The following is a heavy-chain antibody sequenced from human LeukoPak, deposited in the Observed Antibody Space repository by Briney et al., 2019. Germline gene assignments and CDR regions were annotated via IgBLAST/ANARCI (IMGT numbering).Heavy chain of an antibody. CDR2: ISSTSSIL. CDR1: GFTFSTSD. Sequence: GGSLRLSCTASGFTFSTSDMTWIRQAPGQGLEWVSHISSTSSILNYAESVKGRFTISRDNTKNSVFLDMHSLRAEDTAIYYCARTKWQLPWSWGLGTLVTVFS. V-gene: IGHV3-48*03. CDR3: ARTKWQLPWS. J-gene: IGHJ4*02. D-gene: IGHD1-26*01.